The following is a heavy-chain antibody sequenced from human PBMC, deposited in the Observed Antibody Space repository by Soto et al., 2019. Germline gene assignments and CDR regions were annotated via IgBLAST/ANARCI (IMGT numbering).Heavy chain of an antibody. Sequence: PSETLSLTCTASGGSISSSSYYWGWIRQPPGKGLEWIGSIYYSGSTYYNPSLKSRVTISVDTSKNQFSLKLSSVTAADTAVYYCASLVCSGGSCYSPYYYYMDVWGKGTTVTVSS. CDR2: IYYSGST. V-gene: IGHV4-39*01. J-gene: IGHJ6*03. CDR1: GGSISSSSYY. D-gene: IGHD2-15*01. CDR3: ASLVCSGGSCYSPYYYYMDV.